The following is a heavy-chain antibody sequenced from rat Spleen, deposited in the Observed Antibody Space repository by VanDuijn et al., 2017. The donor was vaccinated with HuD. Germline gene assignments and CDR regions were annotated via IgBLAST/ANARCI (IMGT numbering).Heavy chain of an antibody. Sequence: EVQLVESGGGLVQPGRSLKLSCAASGFSFSSFAMAWVRQAPKKGLEWIATITSGGSYTYYPDSVKGLFTISRDNAKTTLYLQMDSLRSEDTATYYCAKSRGLYSSYIYFDYWGQGVMVTVSS. V-gene: IGHV5S13*01. J-gene: IGHJ2*01. CDR2: ITSGGSYT. CDR3: AKSRGLYSSYIYFDY. CDR1: GFSFSSFA. D-gene: IGHD1-2*01.